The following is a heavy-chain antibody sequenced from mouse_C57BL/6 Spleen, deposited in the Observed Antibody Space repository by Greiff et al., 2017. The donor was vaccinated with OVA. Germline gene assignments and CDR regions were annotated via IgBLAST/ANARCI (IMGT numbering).Heavy chain of an antibody. D-gene: IGHD1-1*01. CDR2: INHSSGSN. V-gene: IGHV1-7*01. Sequence: VQVVESGADLAKPGASVKLSCKASGYTFTSYWMHWVKQRPGQGLEWIGYINHSSGSNKYNQKLKDKATLTADKSSSTAYVQLSSLTYEDSAVYYCARDGSSRFAYWGQGTLVTVSA. CDR1: GYTFTSYW. CDR3: ARDGSSRFAY. J-gene: IGHJ3*01.